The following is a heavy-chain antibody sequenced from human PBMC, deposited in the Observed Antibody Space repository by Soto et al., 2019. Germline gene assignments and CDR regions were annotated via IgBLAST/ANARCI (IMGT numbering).Heavy chain of an antibody. Sequence: EVALVESGGGLVQAGGSLRVSCGVSGFTSSDHYMDWVRQAPGKGLEWVGRTANKRSRYTTEYAASVKGRFIISRDDSKNSVYLQMNSLKIADTALYYCARAGFGHGLDVWGQGTTVTVSS. CDR3: ARAGFGHGLDV. CDR1: GFTSSDHY. J-gene: IGHJ6*02. CDR2: TANKRSRYTT. D-gene: IGHD3-16*01. V-gene: IGHV3-72*01.